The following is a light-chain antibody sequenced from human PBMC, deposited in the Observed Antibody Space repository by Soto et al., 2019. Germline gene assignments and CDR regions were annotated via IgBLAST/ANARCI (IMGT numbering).Light chain of an antibody. J-gene: IGKJ4*01. CDR1: QSIGKSY. CDR2: GAS. CDR3: QQYAESPLT. Sequence: ETVLTQSPGTVSLSPGESATLSCRASQSIGKSYLAWFQHKPGQAPRLLIYGASTRATGIPDRFRGSGSVTDFTITVSRLESEDFAVYYCQQYAESPLTFGGGTKVEIK. V-gene: IGKV3-20*01.